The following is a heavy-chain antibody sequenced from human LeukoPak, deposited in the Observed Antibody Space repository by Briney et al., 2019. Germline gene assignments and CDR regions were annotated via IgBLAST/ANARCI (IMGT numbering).Heavy chain of an antibody. CDR1: GGSISSGDYY. J-gene: IGHJ3*02. CDR2: IYYSGST. D-gene: IGHD6-19*01. V-gene: IGHV4-30-4*08. CDR3: ARGTGIAVPDAFDI. Sequence: YPSETLSLTCTVSGGSISSGDYYWSWIRQPPGKGLEWIGYIYYSGSTYYNPSLKSRVTISVDTSKNQFSLKLSSVTAADTAVYYCARGTGIAVPDAFDIWGQGTMVTVSS.